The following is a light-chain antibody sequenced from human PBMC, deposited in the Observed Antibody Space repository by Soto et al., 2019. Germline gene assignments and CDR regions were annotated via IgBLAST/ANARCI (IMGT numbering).Light chain of an antibody. Sequence: QSALTQPASVSGSPGQSITISCTGTSSDVGAYNYVSWYQLHPGTAPKLIISEVSNRPSGVSSRFSGSKSANTASLTISGLRAEDEADYYCSSYTRRATQVFGTGTKLTVL. CDR1: SSDVGAYNY. CDR3: SSYTRRATQV. J-gene: IGLJ1*01. CDR2: EVS. V-gene: IGLV2-14*01.